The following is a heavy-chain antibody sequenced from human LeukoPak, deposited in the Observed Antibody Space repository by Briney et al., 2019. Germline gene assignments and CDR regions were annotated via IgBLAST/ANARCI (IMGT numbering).Heavy chain of an antibody. CDR3: ARGAPGGNDYGDY. J-gene: IGHJ4*02. CDR2: IFHSGST. Sequence: PSETLSLTCTVSGASISSYYWSWIRQPPGMGLEWIGYIFHSGSTNYNPSLKSRVTISVDTSKNQLSLKLSSVTAADTAVYYCARGAPGGNDYGDYWGQGTLVTVSS. V-gene: IGHV4-59*01. CDR1: GASISSYY.